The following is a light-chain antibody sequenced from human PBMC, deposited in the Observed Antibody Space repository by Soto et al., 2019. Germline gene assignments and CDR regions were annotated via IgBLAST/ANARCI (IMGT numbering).Light chain of an antibody. V-gene: IGKV1-12*01. CDR3: QQANSFPHT. CDR2: AAS. CDR1: QDISTW. Sequence: DIQLTQSPSSVSASVGDRATISCRASQDISTWLAWYQQKPGEAPNLLIYAASSLYSGVPSRFSGSGSGTDFTLTISSLQPEDYATYFCQQANSFPHTFGGGTKVDIK. J-gene: IGKJ4*01.